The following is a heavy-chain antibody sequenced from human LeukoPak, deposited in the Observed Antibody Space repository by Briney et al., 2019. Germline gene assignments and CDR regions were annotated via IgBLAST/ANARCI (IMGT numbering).Heavy chain of an antibody. Sequence: LRLSCAASGFTFSSSAMSWIRQHPGKGLEWIGYIYYSGSTYYNPSLKSRVTISVDTSKNQFSLKLSSVTAADTAVYYCARDGTAMDGMDVWGQGTTVTVSS. CDR1: GFTFSSSA. CDR2: IYYSGST. V-gene: IGHV4-31*02. J-gene: IGHJ6*02. D-gene: IGHD1-26*01. CDR3: ARDGTAMDGMDV.